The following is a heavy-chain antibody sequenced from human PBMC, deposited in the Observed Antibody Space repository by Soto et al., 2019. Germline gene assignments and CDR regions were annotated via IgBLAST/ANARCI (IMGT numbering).Heavy chain of an antibody. D-gene: IGHD6-13*01. CDR1: CGSLSSRCYY. V-gene: IGHV4-39*01. CDR3: ARQGFGPPEQQLAHFDY. J-gene: IGHJ4*02. Sequence: SETLSLTCTVSCGSLSSRCYYRGWIRQPPGKGLEWIGSIYYSGSTYYNPSLKSRVTISVDTSKNQFSLKLSSVTAADTAVYYCARQGFGPPEQQLAHFDYWGQGTLVTVSS. CDR2: IYYSGST.